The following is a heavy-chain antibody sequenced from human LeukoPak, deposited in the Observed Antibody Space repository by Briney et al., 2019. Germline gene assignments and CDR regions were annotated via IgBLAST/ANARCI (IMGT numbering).Heavy chain of an antibody. CDR2: ISHSGNYI. CDR3: ARDRGSSGYYRQDALDI. CDR1: EFSFSIYS. J-gene: IGHJ3*02. Sequence: GGSLRLSCAASEFSFSIYSMNWVRQAPGKGLEWVSSISHSGNYIEYADLLKGRITISRDNAKNSLYLQMNSLRAEDTAVYYCARDRGSSGYYRQDALDIWGQGTMVTVSS. V-gene: IGHV3-21*04. D-gene: IGHD3-22*01.